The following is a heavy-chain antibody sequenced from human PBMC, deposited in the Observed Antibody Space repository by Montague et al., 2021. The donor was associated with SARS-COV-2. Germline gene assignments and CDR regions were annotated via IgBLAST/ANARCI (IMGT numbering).Heavy chain of an antibody. CDR1: GFPFRIYA. V-gene: IGHV3-23*01. J-gene: IGHJ4*02. CDR2: IIEPGGAA. Sequence: SLRLSLSASGFPFRIYAMSWVRQTPGEGLEWVSGIIEPGGAALYADSVKGRFTISRDNAKNSLYLQMNSLRDDDTAVYYCTRKFASWGQGTLVTVSS. CDR3: TRKFAS.